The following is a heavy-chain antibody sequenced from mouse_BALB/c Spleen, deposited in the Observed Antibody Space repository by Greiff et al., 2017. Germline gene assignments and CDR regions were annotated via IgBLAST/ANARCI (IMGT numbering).Heavy chain of an antibody. CDR2: ISSGSSTI. Sequence: DVMLVESGGGLVKPGGSLKLSCAASGFTFSSFGMHWVRQAPEKGLEWVAYISSGSSTIYYADTVKGRFTISRDNPKNTLFLQMTSLRSEDTAMYYCARSGYYGYGDAMDYWGQGTSVTVSS. CDR1: GFTFSSFG. CDR3: ARSGYYGYGDAMDY. J-gene: IGHJ4*01. V-gene: IGHV5-17*02. D-gene: IGHD1-2*01.